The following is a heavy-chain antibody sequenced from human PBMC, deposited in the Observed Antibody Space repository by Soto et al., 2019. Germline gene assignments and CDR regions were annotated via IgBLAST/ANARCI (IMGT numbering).Heavy chain of an antibody. CDR1: GFTFSIYS. CDR3: ARDGTSHDRSDYYHDDAFDI. CDR2: IRSSSSYI. J-gene: IGHJ3*02. Sequence: EVQLVESGGGLVKPGGSLRLSCAASGFTFSIYSMNWVRHAPGKGLEWVSSIRSSSSYIYYAESVKGRFTISRVNAKHSMSMKMNSLRAEDTSVYYCARDGTSHDRSDYYHDDAFDIWGQGTMVTVSS. V-gene: IGHV3-21*01. D-gene: IGHD3-22*01.